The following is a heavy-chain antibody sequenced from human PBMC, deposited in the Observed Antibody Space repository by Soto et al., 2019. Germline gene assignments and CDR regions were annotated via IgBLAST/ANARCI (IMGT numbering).Heavy chain of an antibody. CDR1: GFTFSSYA. CDR3: ARDIIAAAGTFPQDYYYYGMDV. D-gene: IGHD6-13*01. J-gene: IGHJ6*02. Sequence: GGSLRLSCAASGFTFSSYAMHWVRQAPGKGLEWVAVISYDGSNKYYADSVKGRFTISRDNSKNTLYLQMNSLRAEDTAVYYCARDIIAAAGTFPQDYYYYGMDVWGQGTTVTSP. V-gene: IGHV3-30-3*01. CDR2: ISYDGSNK.